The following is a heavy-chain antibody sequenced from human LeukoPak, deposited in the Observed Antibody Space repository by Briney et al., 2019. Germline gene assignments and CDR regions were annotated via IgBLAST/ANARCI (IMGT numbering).Heavy chain of an antibody. CDR3: ARQRSRSSGWLERGYMDV. V-gene: IGHV4-39*07. J-gene: IGHJ6*03. Sequence: PSETLSLTCTVSGGSISSGSYYWSWIRQPPGKGLEWIGEINHSGSTNYNPSLKSRVTISVDTSKNQFSLKLSSVTAADTAVYYCARQRSRSSGWLERGYMDVWGKGTTVTISS. CDR1: GGSISSGSYY. CDR2: INHSGST. D-gene: IGHD6-19*01.